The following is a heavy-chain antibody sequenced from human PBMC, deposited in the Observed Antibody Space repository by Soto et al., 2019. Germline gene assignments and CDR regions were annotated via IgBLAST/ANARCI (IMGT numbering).Heavy chain of an antibody. D-gene: IGHD5-18*01. V-gene: IGHV1-69*13. CDR1: GGTFSSYA. CDR2: IIPIFGTA. Sequence: ASVKVSCKASGGTFSSYAISWVRQAPGQGLEWMGGIIPIFGTANYAQKFQGRVTITADESTSTAYMELSSLRSEDTAVYYCARGGDTAMATQAFDIWGQGTMVTVSS. J-gene: IGHJ3*02. CDR3: ARGGDTAMATQAFDI.